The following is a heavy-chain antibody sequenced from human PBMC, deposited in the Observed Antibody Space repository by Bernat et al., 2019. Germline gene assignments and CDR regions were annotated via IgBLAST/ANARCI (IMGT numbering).Heavy chain of an antibody. CDR1: GFTFSSYA. V-gene: IGHV3-23*04. D-gene: IGHD2-15*01. J-gene: IGHJ4*02. CDR2: ISGSGGST. Sequence: VQLVESGGGVVQPGRSLRLSCAASGFTFSSYAMSWVRQAPGKGLEWVSAISGSGGSTYYADSVKGRFTISRDNSKNTLYLQMNSLRAEDTAVYYCAKELYCSGGSCANFDYWGQGTLVTVSS. CDR3: AKELYCSGGSCANFDY.